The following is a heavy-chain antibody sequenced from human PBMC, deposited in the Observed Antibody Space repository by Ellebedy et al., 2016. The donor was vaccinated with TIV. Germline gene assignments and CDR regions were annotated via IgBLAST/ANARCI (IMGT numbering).Heavy chain of an antibody. CDR3: ARARTGTYYYFDY. CDR2: IYHSGST. Sequence: SETLSLXXAVSGGSISSSNWWSWVRQPPGKGLEWIGEIYHSGSTNYNPSLKSRVTISVDKSKNQFSLKLSSVTAADTAVYYCARARTGTYYYFDYWGQGALVTVSS. J-gene: IGHJ4*02. CDR1: GGSISSSNW. D-gene: IGHD1-26*01. V-gene: IGHV4-4*02.